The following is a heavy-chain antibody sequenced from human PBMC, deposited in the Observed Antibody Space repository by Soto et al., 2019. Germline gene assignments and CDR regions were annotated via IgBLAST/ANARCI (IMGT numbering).Heavy chain of an antibody. V-gene: IGHV1-18*01. CDR3: ARGGYYXTSGSRNYHYYGMNV. J-gene: IGHJ6*02. CDR1: GYTFTSYG. D-gene: IGHD3-22*01. CDR2: ISAYDGYT. Sequence: ASVXVSCKASGYTFTSYGINWVRQAPXXGXXXXGWISAYDGYTTYAQILQGRVFMTTXXXTKTAYMELRSLRSDDTATYFCARGGYYXTSGSRNYHYYGMNVWGQGTTVTVSS.